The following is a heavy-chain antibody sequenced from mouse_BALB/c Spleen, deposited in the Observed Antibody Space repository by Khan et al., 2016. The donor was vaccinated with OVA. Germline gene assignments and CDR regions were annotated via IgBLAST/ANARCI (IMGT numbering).Heavy chain of an antibody. D-gene: IGHD1-1*01. V-gene: IGHV7-3*02. CDR3: ARETVVDIYWYLDV. Sequence: EVQLQESGGGLVQSGGSLRLSCVTSGFTFTDYYMSWVRQPPGKALEWLGFIRNKANGYTTEYSASVKGRFTISRDNSQSIVYLQMNTLRAEDSATYYCARETVVDIYWYLDVWGAGTSVTVSS. J-gene: IGHJ1*01. CDR1: GFTFTDYY. CDR2: IRNKANGYTT.